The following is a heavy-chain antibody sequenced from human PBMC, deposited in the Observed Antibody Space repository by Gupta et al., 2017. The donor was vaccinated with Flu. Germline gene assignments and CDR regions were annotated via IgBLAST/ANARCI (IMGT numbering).Heavy chain of an antibody. CDR1: GYTFTSYA. CDR2: INAGNGNT. Sequence: QVQLVQSGAEVKKPGASVKVSCKASGYTFTSYAMHWVRQAPGQRLEWMGWINAGNGNTKYSQKFQGRVTITRDTSASTAYMELSSLRSEDTAVYYCARDLGCSSTSCYFGWFDPWGQGTLVTVSS. CDR3: ARDLGCSSTSCYFGWFDP. V-gene: IGHV1-3*01. J-gene: IGHJ5*02. D-gene: IGHD2-2*01.